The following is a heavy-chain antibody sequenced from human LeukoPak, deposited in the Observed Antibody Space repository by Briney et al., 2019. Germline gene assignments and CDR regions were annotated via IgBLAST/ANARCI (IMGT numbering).Heavy chain of an antibody. CDR3: ARDGGIVGAAYFDY. V-gene: IGHV1-2*02. J-gene: IGHJ4*02. Sequence: ASVKVSCKASGYTFTGYYMHWVRQAPGRGLEWMGWINPNSVGTNYAQKFQGRVTMTRDTSISTAYMELSRLRSDDTAVYYCARDGGIVGAAYFDYWGQGTLVTVSS. CDR1: GYTFTGYY. CDR2: INPNSVGT. D-gene: IGHD1-26*01.